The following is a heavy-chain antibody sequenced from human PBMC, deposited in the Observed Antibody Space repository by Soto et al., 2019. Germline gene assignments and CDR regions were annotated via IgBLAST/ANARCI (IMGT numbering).Heavy chain of an antibody. CDR1: GFTFSSYA. Sequence: GGSLRLSCAASGFTFSSYAMHWVRQAPGKGLEWVAVISYDGSNKYYADSVKGRFTISRDNSKNTLYLQMNSLRAEDTAVYYCARDSRQPMDYWGQGTLVTVSS. J-gene: IGHJ4*02. V-gene: IGHV3-30-3*01. CDR3: ARDSRQPMDY. CDR2: ISYDGSNK. D-gene: IGHD6-13*01.